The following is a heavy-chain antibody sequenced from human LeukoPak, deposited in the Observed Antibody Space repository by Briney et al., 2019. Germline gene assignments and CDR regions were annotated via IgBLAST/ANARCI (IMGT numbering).Heavy chain of an antibody. Sequence: PSETLSLTCTVSGGSISSYYWSWIRQPPGKGLEWIGYIYYSGSTNYNPSLKSRVTISVDTSKNQFSLKLSSVTAADTAVYYCARPGDRIAAAGYWYFDLWGRGTLITVSS. CDR3: ARPGDRIAAAGYWYFDL. D-gene: IGHD6-13*01. CDR1: GGSISSYY. V-gene: IGHV4-59*08. CDR2: IYYSGST. J-gene: IGHJ2*01.